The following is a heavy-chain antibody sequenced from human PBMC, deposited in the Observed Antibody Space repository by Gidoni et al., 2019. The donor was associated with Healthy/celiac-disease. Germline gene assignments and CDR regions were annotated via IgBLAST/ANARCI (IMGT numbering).Heavy chain of an antibody. D-gene: IGHD3-9*01. V-gene: IGHV1-2*02. Sequence: HVQLVQHGAEVKKPGASVKVSCKASGYTFTGYYMHWVRQAPGQGLEWMGWINPNSGGTNYAQKFQGRVTMTRDTSISTAYMELSMLRSDDTAVYCCARDRGYGILAGQGGMDVWGQGTTVTVSS. CDR3: ARDRGYGILAGQGGMDV. CDR2: INPNSGGT. CDR1: GYTFTGYY. J-gene: IGHJ6*02.